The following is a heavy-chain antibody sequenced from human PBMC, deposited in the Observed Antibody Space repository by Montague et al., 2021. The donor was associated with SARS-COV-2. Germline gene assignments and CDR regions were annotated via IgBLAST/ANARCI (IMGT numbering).Heavy chain of an antibody. CDR2: MSASGDST. J-gene: IGHJ1*01. V-gene: IGHV3-23*01. Sequence: SLRLSCAASGFNFGAYVMIWVRRAPGKGLEWVAAMSASGDSTYHADSVEGRFTISRDNSKNTVYLQMNSLSAEDTAFYYCAKGVGSGNFQYWGQGTLVTVSS. CDR3: AKGVGSGNFQY. CDR1: GFNFGAYV. D-gene: IGHD1-26*01.